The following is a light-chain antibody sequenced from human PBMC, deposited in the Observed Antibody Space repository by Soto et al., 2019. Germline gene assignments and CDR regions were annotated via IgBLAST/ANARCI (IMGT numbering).Light chain of an antibody. CDR3: SSYTSSSTLFYV. J-gene: IGLJ1*01. Sequence: QSALTQPASVSGSPGQSITISCTGTSSDVGGYNYVSWYQQHPGKAPKLMIYDVSNRPSGVSNCFSGSKSGNTASLTISGLQAEDEADYYCSSYTSSSTLFYVFGTGTKVTV. CDR1: SSDVGGYNY. V-gene: IGLV2-14*01. CDR2: DVS.